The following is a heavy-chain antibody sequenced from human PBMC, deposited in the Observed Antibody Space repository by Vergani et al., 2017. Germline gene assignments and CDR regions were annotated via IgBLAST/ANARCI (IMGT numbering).Heavy chain of an antibody. CDR2: IKSQVDGGTT. CDR1: GFTFSHTW. CDR3: TTHQVGGDFGRRTPDV. J-gene: IGHJ3*01. V-gene: IGHV3-15*01. Sequence: EVHLVESGGSVVKPGGSLRLSCAASGFTFSHTWMSWLRQSPGKGLAWLCRIKSQVDGGTTELATPVKARFTVSRDGSRDMVYLQLNGLKTDDTGIYYCTTHQVGGDFGRRTPDVWGQGTVVTVSS. D-gene: IGHD1-26*01.